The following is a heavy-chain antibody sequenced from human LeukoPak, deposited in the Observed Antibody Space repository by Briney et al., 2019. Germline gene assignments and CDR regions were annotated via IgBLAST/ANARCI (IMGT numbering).Heavy chain of an antibody. D-gene: IGHD2-21*02. J-gene: IGHJ4*02. CDR1: GFTFSTYA. CDR2: IRGSGGGI. Sequence: GGSLRLSCAAAGFTFSTYAMSWVRQAPGKGLEWASVIRGSGGGIFYADSVKGRFTISRDNSKNTLFLQMNSLRAEDTALYFCAKDDTALDYWGQGTLVTVSS. CDR3: AKDDTALDY. V-gene: IGHV3-23*01.